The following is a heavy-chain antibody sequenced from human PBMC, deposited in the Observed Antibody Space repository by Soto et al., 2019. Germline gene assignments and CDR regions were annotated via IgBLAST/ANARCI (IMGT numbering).Heavy chain of an antibody. Sequence: HPGGSLRLSCAASGFTFRTYAMHWVRQAPGKGLEWVAVISYDGSNKYYADSVKGRFTISRDNSKDTLYLQMNSLRAEDTAVYYCARDGALGTAVAGTGWFDPWGQGILVTVSS. CDR3: ARDGALGTAVAGTGWFDP. J-gene: IGHJ5*02. D-gene: IGHD6-19*01. V-gene: IGHV3-30-3*01. CDR2: ISYDGSNK. CDR1: GFTFRTYA.